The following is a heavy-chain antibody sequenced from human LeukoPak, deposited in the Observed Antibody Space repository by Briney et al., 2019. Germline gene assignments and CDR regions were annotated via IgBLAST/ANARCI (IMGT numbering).Heavy chain of an antibody. J-gene: IGHJ4*02. V-gene: IGHV3-21*01. Sequence: GGTLRLSCAASGFIFSTSGMTWVRQAPGKGLEWVSSISSSSSYIYYADSVKGRFTISRDNAKNSLYLQVNSLRAEDTAVYYCARVQTPYYGGDEIAYWGQGTLVTVSS. CDR1: GFIFSTSG. D-gene: IGHD2-21*01. CDR3: ARVQTPYYGGDEIAY. CDR2: ISSSSSYI.